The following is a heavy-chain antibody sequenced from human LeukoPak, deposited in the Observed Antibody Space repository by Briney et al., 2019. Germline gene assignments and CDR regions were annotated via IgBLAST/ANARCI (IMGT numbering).Heavy chain of an antibody. Sequence: SETLSLTCTVSGGSFSSYFWSWIRQPPGKGLEWIGYIYYSGSTHYNSSLKSRVTISLDTSRNQFSLKLSSVTAADTAVYYCAGAHCGGDCYSGRAFDIWGQGTMVTVSS. V-gene: IGHV4-59*01. D-gene: IGHD2-21*02. CDR2: IYYSGST. CDR3: AGAHCGGDCYSGRAFDI. CDR1: GGSFSSYF. J-gene: IGHJ3*02.